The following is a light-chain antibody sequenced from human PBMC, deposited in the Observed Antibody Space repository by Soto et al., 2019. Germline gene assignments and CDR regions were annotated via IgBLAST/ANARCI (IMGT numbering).Light chain of an antibody. CDR3: FSYAGSSTYV. CDR1: SSDVGSYDL. CDR2: EGS. J-gene: IGLJ1*01. V-gene: IGLV2-23*01. Sequence: QSVLTRPASVSGSPGQSITISCAGSSSDVGSYDLVSWYQNHPGKAPKLMIYEGSKRPSGVSNRFSGSKSGNTASLTISGLQAEDEADYFCFSYAGSSTYVFGTGTKVTVL.